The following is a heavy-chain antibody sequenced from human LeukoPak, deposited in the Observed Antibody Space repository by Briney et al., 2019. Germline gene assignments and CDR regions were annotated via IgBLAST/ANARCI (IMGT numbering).Heavy chain of an antibody. D-gene: IGHD2-2*01. CDR1: GGSFSGYY. Sequence: SETLSFIGAVYGGSFSGYYWSWIRLPPGKGLEWIGEINHSGSTNYNPSLKSRVTISVDTSKNQFSLKLSSVTAADTAVYYCARRRSTSCYSDWGQGTLVTVSS. CDR3: ARRRSTSCYSD. V-gene: IGHV4-34*01. CDR2: INHSGST. J-gene: IGHJ4*02.